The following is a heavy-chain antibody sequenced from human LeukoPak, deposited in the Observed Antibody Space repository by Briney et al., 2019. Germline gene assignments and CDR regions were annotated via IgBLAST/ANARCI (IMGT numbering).Heavy chain of an antibody. CDR3: ARGGSTWSYFDY. V-gene: IGHV3-33*01. D-gene: IGHD6-13*01. J-gene: IGHJ4*02. Sequence: QPGRSLRLSCAASGFTFNTYAMHWVRQAPGKGLEWVAVVWYDGSDTYYGDSVKGRFTISRDNSKNTLYLQMNSLRGEDTAVYYCARGGSTWSYFDYWGQGTLVTVSS. CDR2: VWYDGSDT. CDR1: GFTFNTYA.